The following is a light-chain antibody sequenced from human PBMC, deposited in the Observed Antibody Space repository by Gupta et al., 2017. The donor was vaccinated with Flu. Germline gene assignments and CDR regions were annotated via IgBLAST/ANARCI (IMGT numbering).Light chain of an antibody. V-gene: IGKV1-9*01. CDR3: QQLNSYPLT. J-gene: IGKJ4*01. CDR2: AAS. Sequence: DIQLTQSPSFLSASVGDRVTITCRASQGISSYLAWYQQKPGKAPKLLIYAASTLQSGVPSRFSGSVSGTEFTLTISSLQPEDFATYYCQQLNSYPLTFDGGTKVEIK. CDR1: QGISSY.